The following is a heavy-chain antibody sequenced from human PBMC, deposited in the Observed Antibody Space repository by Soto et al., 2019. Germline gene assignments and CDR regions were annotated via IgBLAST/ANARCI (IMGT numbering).Heavy chain of an antibody. CDR3: ARLSNYGGNSDAFDI. CDR1: GYSFTSYW. Sequence: GESLKISCKGSGYSFTSYWISWVRQMPGKGLEWMGIIYPGDSDTRYSPSFQGQVTISADKSISTAYLQWSSLKASDTAMYYCARLSNYGGNSDAFDIWGQGTMVTVSS. D-gene: IGHD4-17*01. J-gene: IGHJ3*02. V-gene: IGHV5-51*01. CDR2: IYPGDSDT.